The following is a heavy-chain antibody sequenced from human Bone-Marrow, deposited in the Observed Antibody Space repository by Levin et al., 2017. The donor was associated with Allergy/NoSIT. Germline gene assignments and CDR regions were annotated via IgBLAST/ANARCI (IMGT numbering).Heavy chain of an antibody. D-gene: IGHD4-17*01. V-gene: IGHV1-69*13. CDR2: IIPIFGTA. CDR1: GGTFSSYA. Sequence: GASVKVSCKASGGTFSSYAISWVRQAPGQGLEWMGGIIPIFGTANYAQKFQGRVTITADESTSTAYMELSSLRSEDTAVYYCARGAHDYGDYLAAFDIWGQGTMVTVSS. J-gene: IGHJ3*02. CDR3: ARGAHDYGDYLAAFDI.